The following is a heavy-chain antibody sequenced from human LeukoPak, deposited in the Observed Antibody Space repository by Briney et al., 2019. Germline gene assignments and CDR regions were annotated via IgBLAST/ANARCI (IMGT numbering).Heavy chain of an antibody. CDR1: GGSFSGYY. V-gene: IGHV4-34*01. J-gene: IGHJ4*02. D-gene: IGHD4-11*01. CDR2: INHSGST. Sequence: SETLSLTCAVYGGSFSGYYWSWIRQPPGRGLEWIGEINHSGSTNYNPSLKSQVTISVDTSKNQFSLKLSSVTAADTAVYYCARPQRYSNYALDYWGQGTLVTVSS. CDR3: ARPQRYSNYALDY.